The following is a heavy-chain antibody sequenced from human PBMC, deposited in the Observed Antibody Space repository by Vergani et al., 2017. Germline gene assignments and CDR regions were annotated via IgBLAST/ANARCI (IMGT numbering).Heavy chain of an antibody. CDR2: INPNSGRT. J-gene: IGHJ5*02. D-gene: IGHD6-19*01. CDR3: ARGDSAVAGTQEVS. V-gene: IGHV1-2*02. Sequence: QVQLVQSGAEVKKPGASVKVSCKASGYTFTGYYMHWVRQAPGQGLEWMGWINPNSGRTNYAQKFQGRVTMTRDTSISTAYMELSRLRSDDTAVYYCARGDSAVAGTQEVSWGQGTLVTVSS. CDR1: GYTFTGYY.